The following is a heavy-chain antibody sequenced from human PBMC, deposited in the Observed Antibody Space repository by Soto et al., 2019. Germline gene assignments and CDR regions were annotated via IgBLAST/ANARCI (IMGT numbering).Heavy chain of an antibody. V-gene: IGHV1-2*02. CDR1: GYTFTGHY. D-gene: IGHD5-12*01. CDR2: IGPESGAT. CDR3: GRGRSGQIVVFY. J-gene: IGHJ4*02. Sequence: ASVKVSCKASGYTFTGHYIHWVRQAPEQGPEWMGEIGPESGATRYAQKFQGRVTMTRDMSITTVYMELNNLSPDDTAVYYCGRGRSGQIVVFYWGQGTPVTVAS.